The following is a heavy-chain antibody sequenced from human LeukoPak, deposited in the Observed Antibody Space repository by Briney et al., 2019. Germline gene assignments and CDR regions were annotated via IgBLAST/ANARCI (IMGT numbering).Heavy chain of an antibody. CDR3: ANYYDSSGQGVSFDXXXXXXXXXXSSXSASAPTRV. Sequence: GGSLRLSCAASGFTFSSYAMSWVRQAPGKGLEWVSAISGSGGSTYYADSVKGRFTISRDNSKNTLYLQMNSLRAEDTAVYYCANYYDSSGQGVSFDXXXXXXXXXXSSXSASAPTRVW. J-gene: IGHJ3*01. CDR2: ISGSGGST. V-gene: IGHV3-23*01. CDR1: GFTFSSYA. D-gene: IGHD3-22*01.